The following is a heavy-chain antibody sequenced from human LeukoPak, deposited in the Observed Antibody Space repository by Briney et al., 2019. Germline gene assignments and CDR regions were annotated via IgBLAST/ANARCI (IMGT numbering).Heavy chain of an antibody. Sequence: ASVKVSCKASGYNFVGYYLHWVRQAPGQGLEWMAWIDPYTGNTHYAQKFQGRITVTRDTSLSTTYMELNWLTSDDTALYYCAREYSASEHWGQGTLVSVSS. CDR2: IDPYTGNT. CDR3: AREYSASEH. D-gene: IGHD5-12*01. CDR1: GYNFVGYY. J-gene: IGHJ1*01. V-gene: IGHV1-2*02.